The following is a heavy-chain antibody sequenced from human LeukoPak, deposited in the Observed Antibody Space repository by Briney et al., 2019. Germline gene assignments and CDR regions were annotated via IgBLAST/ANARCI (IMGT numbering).Heavy chain of an antibody. V-gene: IGHV1-2*02. D-gene: IGHD3-22*01. J-gene: IGHJ4*02. Sequence: ASVKVSCKASGYTFTGYYMHWVRQAPGQGLEWMGWINPNSGGTNYAQKFQGRVTMTRDTSISTAYMELSRLRSDDTAVYYCATFPPYYYDSSGYDYWGQGTLVTVS. CDR3: ATFPPYYYDSSGYDY. CDR1: GYTFTGYY. CDR2: INPNSGGT.